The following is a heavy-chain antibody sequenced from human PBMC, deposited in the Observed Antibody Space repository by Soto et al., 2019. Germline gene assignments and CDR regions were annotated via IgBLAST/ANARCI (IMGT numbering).Heavy chain of an antibody. CDR2: IDWDDDK. V-gene: IGHV2-70*11. J-gene: IGHJ5*02. CDR3: ARIKSPGGFDP. CDR1: GGSISSYYW. Sequence: TLSLTCTVSGGSISSYYWSWIRQPPGKALEWLARIDWDDDKYYSTSLKTRLTISKDTSKNQVVLTMTNMDPVDTATYYCARIKSPGGFDPWGQGTLVTVSS.